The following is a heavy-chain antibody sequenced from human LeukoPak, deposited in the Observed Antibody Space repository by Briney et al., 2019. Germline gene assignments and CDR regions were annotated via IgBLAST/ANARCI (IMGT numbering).Heavy chain of an antibody. V-gene: IGHV4-61*02. Sequence: SQTLSLTCTVSGVSISSGSYYCSWIRQPAGKGLEWIGRIYTIGSTNYNPSLKSLVTISVDTSKNQFSLRLSSVTAADTAVYYCARDAWFGAGRTFDYWGQGTLVTVSS. J-gene: IGHJ4*02. CDR2: IYTIGST. D-gene: IGHD3-10*01. CDR3: ARDAWFGAGRTFDY. CDR1: GVSISSGSYY.